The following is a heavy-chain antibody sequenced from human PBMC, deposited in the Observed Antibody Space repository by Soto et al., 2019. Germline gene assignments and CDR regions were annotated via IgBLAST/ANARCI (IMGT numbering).Heavy chain of an antibody. CDR3: ASLVVAATQFDY. V-gene: IGHV4-39*01. CDR1: GGSISSSSYY. Sequence: SETLSLTCTVSGGSISSSSYYWGWIRQPPGKGLEWIGSSYYSGSTYYNPSLKSRVTVSVDTSKNQFSLKVSSVTAADTAVYYCASLVVAATQFDYWGQGTLVTVSS. D-gene: IGHD2-15*01. J-gene: IGHJ4*02. CDR2: SYYSGST.